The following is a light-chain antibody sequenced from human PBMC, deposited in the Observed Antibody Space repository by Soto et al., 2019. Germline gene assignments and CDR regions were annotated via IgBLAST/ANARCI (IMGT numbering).Light chain of an antibody. CDR1: QKILTY. J-gene: IGKJ3*01. CDR3: QQTYRSPFT. Sequence: DIQMTQSPSSLSASVGDNVTMSCRASQKILTYLNWYQQNPGRAPKLLIFGASILQDGVPSRFSGIGSGTEFTRTITSLRPEDCATYFCQQTYRSPFTFGPGTKVDVK. V-gene: IGKV1-39*01. CDR2: GAS.